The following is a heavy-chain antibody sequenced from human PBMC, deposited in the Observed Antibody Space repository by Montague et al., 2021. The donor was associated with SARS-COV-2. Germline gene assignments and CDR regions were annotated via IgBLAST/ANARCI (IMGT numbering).Heavy chain of an antibody. CDR1: GFTFSSYA. CDR2: ISYDGSNK. CDR3: LGELSLSLDY. V-gene: IGHV3-30-3*01. D-gene: IGHD3-16*02. J-gene: IGHJ4*02. Sequence: SLRLSCAASGFTFSSYAMHWVRQAPGKGLEWVAVISYDGSNKYYADSVKGRFTIFRDNSKNTLYLQMNSLRAEDTAVYYCLGELSLSLDYWGQGTLVTVSS.